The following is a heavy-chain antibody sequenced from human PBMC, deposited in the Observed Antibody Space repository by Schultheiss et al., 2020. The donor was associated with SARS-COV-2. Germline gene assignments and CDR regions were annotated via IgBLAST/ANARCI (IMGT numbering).Heavy chain of an antibody. CDR1: GFTFSNAW. CDR2: IKSKTDGGTT. Sequence: GGSLRLSCAASGFTFSNAWMSWVRQAPGKGLEWVGRIKSKTDGGTTDYAAPVKGRFTISRDDSKNTLYLQMNSLKTEDTAVYYCASRPGIAAAHFDYWGQGTLVTVSS. CDR3: ASRPGIAAAHFDY. D-gene: IGHD6-13*01. J-gene: IGHJ4*02. V-gene: IGHV3-15*01.